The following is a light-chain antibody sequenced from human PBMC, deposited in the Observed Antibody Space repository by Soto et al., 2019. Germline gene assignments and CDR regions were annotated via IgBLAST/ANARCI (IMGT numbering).Light chain of an antibody. CDR3: QQYGSLSWT. Sequence: EIVLTQSPGNLSLSLGERATLSCMASQSVSSNYLAWYQQQPGQAPRLLIYGSSSRATGIPDRFSGSGSETDFTLTISRLEREEFAVYYCQQYGSLSWTFCQGTNVEIK. J-gene: IGKJ1*01. CDR2: GSS. CDR1: QSVSSNY. V-gene: IGKV3-20*01.